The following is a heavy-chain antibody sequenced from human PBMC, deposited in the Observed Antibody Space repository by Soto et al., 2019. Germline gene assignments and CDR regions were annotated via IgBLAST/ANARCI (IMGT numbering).Heavy chain of an antibody. CDR2: LNPNSGDT. CDR1: GYTFSSYD. J-gene: IGHJ4*02. D-gene: IGHD6-19*01. Sequence: QVQLVQSGAEVKKPGASVKVSCKASGYTFSSYDINWVRQATGQGLEWMGWLNPNSGDTGYAQKFQGRVTLTRNTSINTAYIELSSLTSDDPAVYYCATSGGGWYLYWGQGTLVTVSS. V-gene: IGHV1-8*01. CDR3: ATSGGGWYLY.